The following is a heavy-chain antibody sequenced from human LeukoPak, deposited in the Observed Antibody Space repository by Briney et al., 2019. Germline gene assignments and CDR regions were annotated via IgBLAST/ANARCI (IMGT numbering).Heavy chain of an antibody. V-gene: IGHV1-69*01. Sequence: GASVKVSCKASGGTFISYAISWVRQAPGQGLEWMGGIIPIFGTANYAQKFQGRVTITADESTSTAYMELSSLRSEDTAVYYCAGTIFGVVMPGTWGQGTLVTVSS. J-gene: IGHJ5*02. CDR2: IIPIFGTA. CDR1: GGTFISYA. D-gene: IGHD3-3*01. CDR3: AGTIFGVVMPGT.